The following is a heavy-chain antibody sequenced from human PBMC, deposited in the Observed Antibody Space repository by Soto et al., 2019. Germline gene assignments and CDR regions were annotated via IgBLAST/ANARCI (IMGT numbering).Heavy chain of an antibody. D-gene: IGHD2-8*01. Sequence: PVGSLGLSCAASGFTFSSYAMSWVRQAPGKGLEWVSAISGSGGSTYYADSVKGRFTISRDNSKNTLYLQTNSLRAEDTAVYYCVKVGYAIPIVFWGQGVLVSVFS. V-gene: IGHV3-23*01. CDR3: VKVGYAIPIVF. CDR1: GFTFSSYA. J-gene: IGHJ4*02. CDR2: ISGSGGST.